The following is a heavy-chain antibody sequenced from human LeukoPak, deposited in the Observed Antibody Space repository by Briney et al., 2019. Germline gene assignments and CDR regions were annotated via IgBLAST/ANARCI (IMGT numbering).Heavy chain of an antibody. D-gene: IGHD6-19*01. CDR3: ARSRDSSGWYIFFDY. V-gene: IGHV1-2*02. CDR1: GYTFTGYY. Sequence: ASVKVSCKASGYTFTGYYMHWVRQAPGQGLEWMGWINPNSGGTNYAQKFQVRVTMTRDTSISTAYMELSRLRSDDTAVYYCARSRDSSGWYIFFDYWGQGTLVTVSS. J-gene: IGHJ4*02. CDR2: INPNSGGT.